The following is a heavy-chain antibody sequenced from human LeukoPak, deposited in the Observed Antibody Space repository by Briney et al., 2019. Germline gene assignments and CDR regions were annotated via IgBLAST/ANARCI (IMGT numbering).Heavy chain of an antibody. CDR3: ARTLGNLDYYDSSGATDAFDI. CDR1: GDSITNNAYF. V-gene: IGHV4-61*05. CDR2: IYYSGST. Sequence: PSETLSLTCTISGDSITNNAYFWSWIRQPPGKGLEWIGYIYYSGSTNYNPSLKSRVTISVDTSKNQFSLKLSSVTAADTAAYYCARTLGNLDYYDSSGATDAFDIWGQGTMVTVSS. D-gene: IGHD3-22*01. J-gene: IGHJ3*02.